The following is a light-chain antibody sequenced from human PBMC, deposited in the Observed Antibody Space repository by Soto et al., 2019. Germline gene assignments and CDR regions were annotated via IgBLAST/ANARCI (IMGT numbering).Light chain of an antibody. CDR3: CSYGGSYTFMI. CDR1: SSDVGGYNY. Sequence: QSALTQPASVSGSPGQSITISCTGTSSDVGGYNYVSWYQQHPGKAPKLMIYEVSNRPSGVSNRFSGSKSGNTASLTISGLQAEDEADYYCCSYGGSYTFMIFGGGTKLTVL. J-gene: IGLJ2*01. CDR2: EVS. V-gene: IGLV2-14*01.